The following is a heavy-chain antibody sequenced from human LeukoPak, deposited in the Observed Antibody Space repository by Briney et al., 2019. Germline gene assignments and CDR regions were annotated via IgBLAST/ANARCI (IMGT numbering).Heavy chain of an antibody. V-gene: IGHV3-11*01. CDR1: GFTFSDYN. Sequence: TGGSLRLSCAASGFTFSDYNMRWIRQAPGKGLEWVSSISRRGSTKYYADSVKGRFTISRDNAKNSLFLQMNSLRAEDTAVYYCARVLRYCSGGNCYSGGLGYMDVWGKGTTVTISS. D-gene: IGHD2-15*01. CDR3: ARVLRYCSGGNCYSGGLGYMDV. J-gene: IGHJ6*03. CDR2: ISRRGSTK.